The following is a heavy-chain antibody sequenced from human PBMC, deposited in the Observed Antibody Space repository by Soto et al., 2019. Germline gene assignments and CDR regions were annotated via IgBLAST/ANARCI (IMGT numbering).Heavy chain of an antibody. Sequence: PGESLKISCKGSGYSFTSYWISWVRQMPGKGLEWMGRIDPSDSYTNYSPSFQGHVTISADKSISTAYLQWSSLKASDTAIYYCARQSISRTYYYYYGMDVWGQGTTVTVSS. V-gene: IGHV5-10-1*01. CDR1: GYSFTSYW. CDR3: ARQSISRTYYYYYGMDV. CDR2: IDPSDSYT. J-gene: IGHJ6*02.